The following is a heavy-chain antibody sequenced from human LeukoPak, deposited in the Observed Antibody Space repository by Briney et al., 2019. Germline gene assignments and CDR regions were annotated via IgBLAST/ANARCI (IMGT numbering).Heavy chain of an antibody. CDR3: AREGYDSSGYYFTMIFDI. V-gene: IGHV4-30-4*01. Sequence: SETLSLTCTVSGGSISSGDYYWSWIRQPPGKGLEWIGYIYYSGSTYYNPSLKSRVTISVDTPKNQFSLKLSSVTAADTAVYYCAREGYDSSGYYFTMIFDIWGQGTMVTVSS. CDR2: IYYSGST. J-gene: IGHJ3*02. CDR1: GGSISSGDYY. D-gene: IGHD3-22*01.